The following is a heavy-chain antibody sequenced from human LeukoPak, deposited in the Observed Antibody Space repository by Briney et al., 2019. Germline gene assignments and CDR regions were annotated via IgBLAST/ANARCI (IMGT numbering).Heavy chain of an antibody. D-gene: IGHD5-18*01. Sequence: SETLSLTCTVSGGSISNFYWHWIRQPPGQGLEWIGYIYSSGSTNYIPSLKSRVTISVDTSKNQFSLKLSSVTAADTAVYYCARPGVGSGRYGAFDIWGQGTMVTVSS. V-gene: IGHV4-59*01. CDR1: GGSISNFY. CDR2: IYSSGST. J-gene: IGHJ3*02. CDR3: ARPGVGSGRYGAFDI.